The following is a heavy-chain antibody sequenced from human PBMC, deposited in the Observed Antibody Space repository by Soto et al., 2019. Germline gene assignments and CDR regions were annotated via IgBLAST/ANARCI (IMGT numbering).Heavy chain of an antibody. D-gene: IGHD5-12*01. Sequence: QITLKESGPTLVNPTQTLTLTCTFSGFSLSTHTVGVAWIRQPPGKALEWLALIYWDEDKLYRPSLKSRLTITKETSKNQVVLTITNMDTEDTATYYCAHIVPFDYRGYNFEFWGQGILVTVS. CDR2: IYWDEDK. J-gene: IGHJ4*02. CDR3: AHIVPFDYRGYNFEF. V-gene: IGHV2-5*02. CDR1: GFSLSTHTVG.